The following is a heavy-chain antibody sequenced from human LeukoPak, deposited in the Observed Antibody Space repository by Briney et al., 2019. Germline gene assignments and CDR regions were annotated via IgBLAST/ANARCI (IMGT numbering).Heavy chain of an antibody. Sequence: SVTVSCKASGGTFSSYAISWVRQAPGQGLEWMGGIIPIFGTANYAQKFQGRVTITADESTSTAYMELSSLRSEDTAVYYCARELGYCSGGSCLNYYGMDVWGQGTTVTVSS. J-gene: IGHJ6*02. D-gene: IGHD2-15*01. CDR1: GGTFSSYA. CDR2: IIPIFGTA. CDR3: ARELGYCSGGSCLNYYGMDV. V-gene: IGHV1-69*01.